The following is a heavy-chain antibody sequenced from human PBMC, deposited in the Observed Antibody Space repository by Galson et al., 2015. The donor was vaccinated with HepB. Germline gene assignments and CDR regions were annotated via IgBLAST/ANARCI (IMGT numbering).Heavy chain of an antibody. CDR2: IYSGGSA. Sequence: SLRLSCAASGFTVSSNYMSWVRQAPGKGLEWVSVIYSGGSAYYADSVKGRFTISRDNSKNTLYLQMNSLRAEDTAVYYCARPTHYYYGSGSWIQNYGMDVWGQGTTVTVSS. CDR1: GFTVSSNY. CDR3: ARPTHYYYGSGSWIQNYGMDV. D-gene: IGHD3-10*01. J-gene: IGHJ6*02. V-gene: IGHV3-53*05.